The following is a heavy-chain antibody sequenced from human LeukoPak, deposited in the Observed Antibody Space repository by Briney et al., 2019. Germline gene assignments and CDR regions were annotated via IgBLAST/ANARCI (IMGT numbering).Heavy chain of an antibody. CDR1: GFTFSSYG. CDR3: AREEMATMGKLFDY. J-gene: IGHJ4*02. CDR2: IWYDGSNK. Sequence: GGSLRLSCAASGFTFSSYGMHWVRQAPGKGLEWVAVIWYDGSNKYYADSVKGRFTISRDNSKNTLYLQMNSLRTEDTAVYYCAREEMATMGKLFDYWGQGTLVTVSS. D-gene: IGHD5-24*01. V-gene: IGHV3-33*01.